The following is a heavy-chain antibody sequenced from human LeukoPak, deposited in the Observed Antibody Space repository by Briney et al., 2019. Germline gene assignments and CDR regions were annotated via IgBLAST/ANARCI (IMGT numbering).Heavy chain of an antibody. D-gene: IGHD1-20*01. CDR3: ATGLSFITGTTGNYYYYGMDV. CDR1: GYTFTDYY. CDR2: VDPEDGET. V-gene: IGHV1-69-2*01. J-gene: IGHJ6*02. Sequence: ASVKISCKVSGYTFTDYYMHWVQQAPGKGFEWMGLVDPEDGETIYAEKFQGRVTITADTSTDTAYMELSSLRSEDTAVYYCATGLSFITGTTGNYYYYGMDVWGQGTTVTVSS.